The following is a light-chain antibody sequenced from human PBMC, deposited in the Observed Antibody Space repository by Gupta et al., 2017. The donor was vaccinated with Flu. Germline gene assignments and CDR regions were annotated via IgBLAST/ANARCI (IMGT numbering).Light chain of an antibody. Sequence: GKSVAIACTGTSSDGGAYDYVSWYQQHPGQVLNLIIYDGNKRPSGVPDWFTGATSAITATLTISGVEADDESDYHYNSYGATWVFGGGTRLTVL. CDR1: SSDGGAYDY. J-gene: IGLJ3*02. CDR3: NSYGATWV. V-gene: IGLV2-11*01. CDR2: DGN.